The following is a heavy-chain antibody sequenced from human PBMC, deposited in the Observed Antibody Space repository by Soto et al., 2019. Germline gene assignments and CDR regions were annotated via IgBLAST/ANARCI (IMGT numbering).Heavy chain of an antibody. CDR3: ASAPYPYSSGWNCFDT. D-gene: IGHD6-19*01. V-gene: IGHV1-69*01. Sequence: QVQLVQSGAEVKKPGSSVKVSCKASGGTCSSYAISWVRQSPGQGLEWMGGIIPIFGTANYAKKFQGRVTITADESTSTAYMELSSLRSEDTAVSYWASAPYPYSSGWNCFDTWGQGTMVTVSS. CDR2: IIPIFGTA. J-gene: IGHJ5*02. CDR1: GGTCSSYA.